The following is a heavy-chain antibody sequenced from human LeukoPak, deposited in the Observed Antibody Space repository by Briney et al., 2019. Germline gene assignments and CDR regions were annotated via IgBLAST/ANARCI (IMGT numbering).Heavy chain of an antibody. V-gene: IGHV3-7*01. CDR1: GFTFSSYW. CDR2: IKQGGSEK. CDR3: AKDPTHYRVWDYYETIGLSY. J-gene: IGHJ4*02. D-gene: IGHD3-22*01. Sequence: GGSLRLSCAASGFTFSSYWMSWVRQAPGKGLEWVANIKQGGSEKYYADSVKGRFTISRDNSKNTLNLHMNSLRAEDTAVYYCAKDPTHYRVWDYYETIGLSYWGQGTLVTVSS.